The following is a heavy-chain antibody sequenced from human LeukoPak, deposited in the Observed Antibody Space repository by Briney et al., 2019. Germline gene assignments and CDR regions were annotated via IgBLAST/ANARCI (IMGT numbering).Heavy chain of an antibody. J-gene: IGHJ4*02. CDR2: IKQDESEI. D-gene: IGHD2-15*01. Sequence: GGSLRLSCAASGFTFSSYWMSWVRQAPGKGLEWVANIKQDESEIYYVGSAKGRFTISRDNAKNSLYLQMNSLRAEDTAVYYCARDCRGGSCYSYWGQGTLVTVSS. CDR1: GFTFSSYW. V-gene: IGHV3-7*01. CDR3: ARDCRGGSCYSY.